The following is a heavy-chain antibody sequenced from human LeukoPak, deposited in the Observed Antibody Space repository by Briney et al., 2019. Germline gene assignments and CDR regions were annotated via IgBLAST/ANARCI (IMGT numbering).Heavy chain of an antibody. CDR3: ARQLYGSGY. CDR2: VNHSGYT. D-gene: IGHD3-9*01. V-gene: IGHV4-34*01. Sequence: PSETLSLTCDVSGVSFSTYYWSWIRQSAEKGLEWIGEVNHSGYTNYNPSLKGRVTISVDTSKNQFSLKLSSVTAADTAVYYCARQLYGSGYWGEGTLVSVSS. J-gene: IGHJ4*02. CDR1: GVSFSTYY.